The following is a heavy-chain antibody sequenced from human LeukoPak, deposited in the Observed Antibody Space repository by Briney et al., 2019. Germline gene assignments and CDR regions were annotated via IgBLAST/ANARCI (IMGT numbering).Heavy chain of an antibody. J-gene: IGHJ4*02. CDR1: GFTFSSYG. V-gene: IGHV3-33*01. CDR3: ARDRGFTMGPSNPFDY. CDR2: IWYDGSNK. D-gene: IGHD3-10*01. Sequence: PGGSLRLSCAAPGFTFSSYGMHWVRQAPGKGLEWVAVIWYDGSNKYYADSVKGRFTISRDNSKNTLYLQMNSLRAEDTAVYYCARDRGFTMGPSNPFDYWGQGTLVTVSS.